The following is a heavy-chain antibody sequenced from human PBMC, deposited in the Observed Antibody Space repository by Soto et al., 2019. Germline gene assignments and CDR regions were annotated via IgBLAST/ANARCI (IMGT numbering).Heavy chain of an antibody. D-gene: IGHD3-10*01. CDR2: ISAYNGNT. Sequence: ASVKVSCKASGYTFTSYGISWVRQAPGQGLEWMGWISAYNGNTNYAQKLQGRVTMTTDTSTSTAYMELRSLRSDDTAVYYCARGPRPRWFGEFPFSYYYDMDVWGQGTTVTVSS. J-gene: IGHJ6*02. CDR1: GYTFTSYG. CDR3: ARGPRPRWFGEFPFSYYYDMDV. V-gene: IGHV1-18*04.